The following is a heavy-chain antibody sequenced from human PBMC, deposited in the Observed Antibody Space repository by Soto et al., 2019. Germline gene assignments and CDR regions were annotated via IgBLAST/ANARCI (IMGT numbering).Heavy chain of an antibody. J-gene: IGHJ4*02. Sequence: SETLSLTCAVSGDSISSGGYSWSWIRQPPGKGLEWIGYIYHSGSMYYNPSLKSRVTISVDRSKNQFSLKLSSVTAADTAGYYCARVPAYGGQGTLVPVSS. CDR3: ARVPAY. V-gene: IGHV4-30-2*01. CDR1: GDSISSGGYS. CDR2: IYHSGSM.